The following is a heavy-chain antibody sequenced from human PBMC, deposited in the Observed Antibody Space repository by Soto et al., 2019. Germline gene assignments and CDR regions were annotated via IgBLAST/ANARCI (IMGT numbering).Heavy chain of an antibody. CDR1: GGSISSGVYY. CDR3: ARGTSSTIDY. Sequence: SETLSLTCTVSGGSISSGVYYWSWIRQHPGKGLEWIGYIYYSGSTYYNPSLKSRVTISVDTSKNQFSLKLSSVTAADTAVYYCARGTSSTIDYWGQGTLVTVSS. CDR2: IYYSGST. V-gene: IGHV4-31*03. J-gene: IGHJ4*02. D-gene: IGHD6-13*01.